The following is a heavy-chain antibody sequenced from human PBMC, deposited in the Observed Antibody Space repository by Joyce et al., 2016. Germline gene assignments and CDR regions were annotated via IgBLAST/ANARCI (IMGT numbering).Heavy chain of an antibody. CDR1: GFTFSNTC. Sequence: VLLVESGGGLVKPGGSLRLSCAASGFTFSNTCMTWVRQAPGKGLEWVGRIKSKTDGGTTDYAEPVKCRFTISRDDSKKTLYLQMHGLKTEDTAVYYCSTNTVLGDAFDIWGQGTMVSVSS. CDR3: STNTVLGDAFDI. CDR2: IKSKTDGGTT. V-gene: IGHV3-15*01. D-gene: IGHD4-17*01. J-gene: IGHJ3*02.